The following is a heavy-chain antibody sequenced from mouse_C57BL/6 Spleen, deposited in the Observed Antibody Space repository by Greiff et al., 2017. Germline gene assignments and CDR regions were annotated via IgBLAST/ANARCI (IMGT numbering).Heavy chain of an antibody. CDR1: GYTFTSYW. V-gene: IGHV1-61*01. D-gene: IGHD1-1*01. CDR3: ARSYYYGSSFDY. J-gene: IGHJ2*01. CDR2: IYPSDSET. Sequence: VKLQQPGAELVRPGSSVKLSCKASGYTFTSYWMDWVKQRPGQGLEWIGNIYPSDSETHYNQKFKDKATLTVDKSSSTAYMQLSSLTSEDSAVYYCARSYYYGSSFDYWGQGTTLTVSS.